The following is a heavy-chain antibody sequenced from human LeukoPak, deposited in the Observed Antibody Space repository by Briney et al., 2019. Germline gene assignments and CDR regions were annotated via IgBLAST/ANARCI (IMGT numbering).Heavy chain of an antibody. CDR3: VRDFYTDVHGGYFDY. J-gene: IGHJ4*02. V-gene: IGHV4-39*07. CDR2: IYYSGST. D-gene: IGHD1-1*01. Sequence: PSETLSLTCTVSGGSISSSSYYWGWIRQPPGKGLEWIGSIYYSGSTYYNPSLKSRVTISVDTSKNQFSLKLSSVTAADTAAYNCVRDFYTDVHGGYFDYWGQGTLVTVSS. CDR1: GGSISSSSYY.